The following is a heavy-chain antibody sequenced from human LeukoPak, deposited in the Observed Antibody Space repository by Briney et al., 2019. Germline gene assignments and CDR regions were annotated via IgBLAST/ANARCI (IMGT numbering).Heavy chain of an antibody. D-gene: IGHD4-17*01. Sequence: ESGPTLVNPTQTLTLTCTFSGFSLSTSGMCVSWIRQPPGKALEWLARIDWDDDKYYSTSLKTRITISKDTSKNQVVLTMTNMDPVDTATYYCARTTTVTTGPSFDYWGQGTLVTVSS. J-gene: IGHJ4*02. CDR3: ARTTTVTTGPSFDY. CDR2: IDWDDDK. CDR1: GFSLSTSGMC. V-gene: IGHV2-70*11.